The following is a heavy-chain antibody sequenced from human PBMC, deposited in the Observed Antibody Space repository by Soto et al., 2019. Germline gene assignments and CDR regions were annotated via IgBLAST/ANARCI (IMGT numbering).Heavy chain of an antibody. CDR3: ARDLWWYLH. CDR2: ISAGSEGA. CDR1: GFSFTSHA. V-gene: IGHV3-23*01. J-gene: IGHJ1*01. Sequence: EVQLLESGGGLVQPGGALRLSCAASGFSFTSHAMSWVRQAPGKGLQWISSISAGSEGAYYADSVKGRFTISRDNSINTLYLHMTSLRAEDTAVYYCARDLWWYLHWGQGTLVTVSS. D-gene: IGHD2-15*01.